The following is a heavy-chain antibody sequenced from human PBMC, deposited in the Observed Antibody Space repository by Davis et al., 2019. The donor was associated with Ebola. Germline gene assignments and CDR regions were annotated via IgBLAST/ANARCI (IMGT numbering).Heavy chain of an antibody. V-gene: IGHV3-23*01. D-gene: IGHD6-13*01. Sequence: PGGSLRLSCAASGFTLNNYGMSWVRQAPGKGLEWVSTIRGSGGSTYYADSVKGRFTISRDDSKNTLFLQMHSLRAEDTAVYYCAKDGGQLVRFWYYGMDVWGQGTTVTVSS. CDR3: AKDGGQLVRFWYYGMDV. CDR2: IRGSGGST. CDR1: GFTLNNYG. J-gene: IGHJ6*02.